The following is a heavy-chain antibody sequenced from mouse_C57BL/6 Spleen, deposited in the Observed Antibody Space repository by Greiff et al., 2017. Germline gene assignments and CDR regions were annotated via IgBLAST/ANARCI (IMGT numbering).Heavy chain of an antibody. J-gene: IGHJ4*01. V-gene: IGHV1-69*01. D-gene: IGHD2-1*01. CDR3: ARYYYVGAMDY. Sequence: QVQLQQPGAELVMPGASVKLSCKASGYTFTSYWMPWVKQRPGQGLEWIGEIDPSDSYTNYNQQFKGKSTLTVDKSSNTAYMQLSSLTSADSAVYYCARYYYVGAMDYCGQGTSVTFSS. CDR2: IDPSDSYT. CDR1: GYTFTSYW.